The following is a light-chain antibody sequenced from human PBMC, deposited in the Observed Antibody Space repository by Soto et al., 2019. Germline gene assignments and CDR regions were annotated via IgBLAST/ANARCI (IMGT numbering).Light chain of an antibody. CDR2: DVS. J-gene: IGLJ2*01. CDR3: CAYAGDTLL. V-gene: IGLV2-11*01. CDR1: RSDIGTYNY. Sequence: QSALTQPRSVSGSPGQSVTISCTGTRSDIGTYNYVSWYQQHPGKAPKVIIYDVSKRPSGVPDRFSGSKSGNTASLTISGIQAEDEADYYCCAYAGDTLLFGGGIKLTVL.